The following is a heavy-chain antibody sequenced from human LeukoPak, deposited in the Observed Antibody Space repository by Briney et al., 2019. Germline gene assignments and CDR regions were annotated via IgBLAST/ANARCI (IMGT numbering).Heavy chain of an antibody. D-gene: IGHD2-21*02. CDR3: ARDLVTRVDFDY. CDR1: GFTFSSYG. CDR2: ISYHGSNK. Sequence: GGSLRLSCVASGFTFSSYGMHWVRQAPGKGLEWVAVISYHGSNKNYADSVKGRFTISRDNSKNILYLQMNSLRAEDTAVYYCARDLVTRVDFDYWGQGTLVTVSS. V-gene: IGHV3-30*03. J-gene: IGHJ4*02.